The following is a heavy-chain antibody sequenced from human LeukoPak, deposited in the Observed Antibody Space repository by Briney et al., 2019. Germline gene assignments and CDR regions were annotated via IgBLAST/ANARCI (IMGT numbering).Heavy chain of an antibody. CDR2: ISYDGSNK. CDR1: GFTFSSYA. D-gene: IGHD5-18*01. J-gene: IGHJ4*02. CDR3: ARDFMLFGYSYGYEDFDY. V-gene: IGHV3-30-3*01. Sequence: GGSLRLSCAASGFTFSSYAMHWVRQAPGKGLEWVAVISYDGSNKYYADSVKGRFTISRDNSKNTLYLQMNSLRAEDTAVYYCARDFMLFGYSYGYEDFDYWGQGTLVTVSS.